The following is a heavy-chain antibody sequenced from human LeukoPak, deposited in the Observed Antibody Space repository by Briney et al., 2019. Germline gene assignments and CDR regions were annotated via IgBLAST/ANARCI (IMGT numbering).Heavy chain of an antibody. CDR1: GFTFSSYW. CDR3: AREGATDWYFHL. CDR2: INSDGSST. J-gene: IGHJ2*01. D-gene: IGHD5-12*01. Sequence: TGGSLRLSCAASGFTFSSYWMHWVRQAPGKGLVWVSRINSDGSSTSYADSVKGRFTISRDNAKNTLYLQMCSLRAEDTAVYYCAREGATDWYFHLWGRGTLVTVSS. V-gene: IGHV3-74*01.